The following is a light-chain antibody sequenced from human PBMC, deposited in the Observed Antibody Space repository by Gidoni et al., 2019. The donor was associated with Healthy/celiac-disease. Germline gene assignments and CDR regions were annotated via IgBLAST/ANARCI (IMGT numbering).Light chain of an antibody. Sequence: AIQLTQSPSSLSASVGDRVTITCRASQGISSALAWYQQVPGKAPKLVIYDASSLESGVPLRFSGSGSGTDFTLTISSLQPEDSASYYCQQFNSYPLTFGPGTKVDIK. CDR3: QQFNSYPLT. V-gene: IGKV1-13*02. CDR2: DAS. CDR1: QGISSA. J-gene: IGKJ3*01.